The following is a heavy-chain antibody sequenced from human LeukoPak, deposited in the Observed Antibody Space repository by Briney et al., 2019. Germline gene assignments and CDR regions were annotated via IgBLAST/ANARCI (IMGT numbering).Heavy chain of an antibody. CDR1: GGSISSYY. D-gene: IGHD3-16*02. J-gene: IGHJ5*02. Sequence: PSETLSLTCTVSGGSISSYYWSWIRQPPGKGLEWIRYIYYSGSTNYNPSLKSRVTISVDTSKNQFSLKLSSVTAADTAVYYCARVYYDYVWGSYRSYNWFDPWGQGTLVTVSS. CDR2: IYYSGST. V-gene: IGHV4-59*01. CDR3: ARVYYDYVWGSYRSYNWFDP.